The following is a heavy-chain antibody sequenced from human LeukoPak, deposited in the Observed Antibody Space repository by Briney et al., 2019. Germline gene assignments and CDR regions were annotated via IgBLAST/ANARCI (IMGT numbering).Heavy chain of an antibody. D-gene: IGHD3-3*01. CDR2: KKQDGSEK. V-gene: IGHV3-7*01. CDR1: GFTFSSHW. Sequence: PGGPLRLSCAASGFTFSSHWMSWVRQAPGKGQEWVANKKQDGSEKYYVDSVKGRFTISRDNAKNSLYLQMNSLRAEDTAVYYCARDMRPILRFLDYMDVWGKGTTVTVSS. J-gene: IGHJ6*03. CDR3: ARDMRPILRFLDYMDV.